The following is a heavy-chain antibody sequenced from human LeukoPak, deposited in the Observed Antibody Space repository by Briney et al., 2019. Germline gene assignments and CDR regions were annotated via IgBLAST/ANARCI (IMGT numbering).Heavy chain of an antibody. V-gene: IGHV3-23*01. CDR3: AKEGSALWFGELSYYFDY. Sequence: GGSLRLSCAASGFTFSSYGMNWVRQAPGKGLEWVAAISGRDGTTYYAESVKGRFTISRDNFKNMVYLQMNSLRVEDTAVYYCAKEGSALWFGELSYYFDYWGQGTLVTVS. D-gene: IGHD3-10*01. CDR1: GFTFSSYG. J-gene: IGHJ4*02. CDR2: ISGRDGTT.